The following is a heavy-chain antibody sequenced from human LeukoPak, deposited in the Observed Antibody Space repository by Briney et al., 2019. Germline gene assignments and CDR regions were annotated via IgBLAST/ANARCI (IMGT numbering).Heavy chain of an antibody. CDR1: GSTFSSYA. CDR3: AKDPMKKHYDILTGYYFYYFDY. V-gene: IGHV3-23*01. J-gene: IGHJ4*02. Sequence: GGSLRLSCAASGSTFSSYAMSWVRQAPGKGLEWVSAISGSGGSTYYADSVKGRFTISRDNSKNTLYLQMNSLRAEDTAVYYCAKDPMKKHYDILTGYYFYYFDYWGQGTLVTVSS. CDR2: ISGSGGST. D-gene: IGHD3-9*01.